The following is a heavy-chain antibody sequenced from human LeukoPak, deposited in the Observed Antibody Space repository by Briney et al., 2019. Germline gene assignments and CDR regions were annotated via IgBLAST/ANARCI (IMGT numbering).Heavy chain of an antibody. Sequence: GGSQRLSCAASGFTFSSYAMSWVRQAPGKGLEWVSAISGSGGSTYYADSVKGRFTISRDNSKNTLYLQMNSLRAEDTAVYYCAKSFRVTTLIDYWGQGTLVTVSS. D-gene: IGHD4-17*01. CDR3: AKSFRVTTLIDY. CDR2: ISGSGGST. J-gene: IGHJ4*02. V-gene: IGHV3-23*01. CDR1: GFTFSSYA.